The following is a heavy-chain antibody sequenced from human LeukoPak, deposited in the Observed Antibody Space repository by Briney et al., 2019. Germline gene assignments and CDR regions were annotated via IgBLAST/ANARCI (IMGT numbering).Heavy chain of an antibody. Sequence: GGSLRLSCAASGFTFSSYAMHWVRQAPGKGLEWVAVISYDGSNKYYADSVKGRFTISRDNSKNTLYLQMNSLRAEDTAVYYCAREDYGGNSAGYWGQGTLVTVSS. CDR1: GFTFSSYA. D-gene: IGHD4-23*01. V-gene: IGHV3-30*04. CDR2: ISYDGSNK. CDR3: AREDYGGNSAGY. J-gene: IGHJ4*02.